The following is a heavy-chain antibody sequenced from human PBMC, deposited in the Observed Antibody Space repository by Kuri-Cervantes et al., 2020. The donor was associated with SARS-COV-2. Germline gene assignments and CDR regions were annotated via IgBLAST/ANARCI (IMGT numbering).Heavy chain of an antibody. J-gene: IGHJ4*02. V-gene: IGHV1-2*02. Sequence: ASVKVSCKASGYTFTGYYMHWVRQAPGQRLEWMGWINPNSGGTNYAQKFQGRVTMTRDTSISTAYMELSRLRSDDTAVYYCARVLGSSTSCYWYWGQGTLVTVSS. CDR1: GYTFTGYY. D-gene: IGHD2-2*01. CDR2: INPNSGGT. CDR3: ARVLGSSTSCYWY.